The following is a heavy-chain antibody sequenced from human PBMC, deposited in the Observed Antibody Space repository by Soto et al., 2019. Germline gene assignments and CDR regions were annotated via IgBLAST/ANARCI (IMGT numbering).Heavy chain of an antibody. Sequence: VASAEACCTESGFSFASYGSSWVRQANGQGLEWMGWISAYNGNTNYAQKLQGRVTMTTDTSTSTAYMELRSLRSDDTAVYYCARRNYDFWSGHNGMDVWGQGTTVTVSS. CDR1: GFSFASYG. J-gene: IGHJ6*02. D-gene: IGHD3-3*01. CDR3: ARRNYDFWSGHNGMDV. CDR2: ISAYNGNT. V-gene: IGHV1-18*01.